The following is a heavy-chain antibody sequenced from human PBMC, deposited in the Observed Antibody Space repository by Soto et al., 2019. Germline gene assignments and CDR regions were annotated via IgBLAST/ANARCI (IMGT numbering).Heavy chain of an antibody. D-gene: IGHD6-19*01. CDR1: GYTFSGFY. Sequence: ASVKVSCKASGYTFSGFYMHWVRQAPGQGLEWMGWINPNSGGTKSAEKFQGRVTMTRDTSISTAYMELSRLTSDDTAVYYCASAAVTGTAGLDFWGQGAQVTVSS. V-gene: IGHV1-2*02. CDR2: INPNSGGT. J-gene: IGHJ4*02. CDR3: ASAAVTGTAGLDF.